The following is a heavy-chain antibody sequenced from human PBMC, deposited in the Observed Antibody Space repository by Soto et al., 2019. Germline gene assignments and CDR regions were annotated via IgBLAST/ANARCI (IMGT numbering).Heavy chain of an antibody. Sequence: ASVKVSCKASGDTFNTYAICWVRQSPGQGLERMGWISAYHGNTNYAQKFQGRLTMTTDTSTSTAYMELRSLGSDDTAFYYCGRTGSMTGAYGFDFWGQGTLVSVYS. J-gene: IGHJ4*02. D-gene: IGHD4-17*01. CDR1: GDTFNTYA. CDR3: GRTGSMTGAYGFDF. CDR2: ISAYHGNT. V-gene: IGHV1-18*01.